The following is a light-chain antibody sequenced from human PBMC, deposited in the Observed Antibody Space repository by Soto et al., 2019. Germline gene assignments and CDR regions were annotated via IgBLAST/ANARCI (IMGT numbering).Light chain of an antibody. CDR1: QSVGSSF. CDR2: RTS. Sequence: EIVLTQSPDTLSLSPGERATLSCRASQSVGSSFLAWYQQKPGQAPRLLIYRTSTRATGIPDRFTGSGSGTDFTLTFSRLEPEDFAVYYCQQYENSPLTFGGGTKVEIK. J-gene: IGKJ4*01. CDR3: QQYENSPLT. V-gene: IGKV3-20*01.